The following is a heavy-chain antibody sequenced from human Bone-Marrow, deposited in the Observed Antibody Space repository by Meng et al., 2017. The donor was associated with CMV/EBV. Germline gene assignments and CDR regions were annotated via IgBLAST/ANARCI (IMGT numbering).Heavy chain of an antibody. CDR1: GGSFSGYY. V-gene: IGHV4-34*01. CDR2: INHSGST. CDR3: ARGGGGSGWSKIVDY. D-gene: IGHD6-19*01. Sequence: SETLSLTCAVYGGSFSGYYWSWIRQPPGKGLEWIGEINHSGSTNYNPSLKSRVTISVDTSKNQFSLKLSSVTAADTAVYYWARGGGGSGWSKIVDYWGQGTLVTVSS. J-gene: IGHJ4*02.